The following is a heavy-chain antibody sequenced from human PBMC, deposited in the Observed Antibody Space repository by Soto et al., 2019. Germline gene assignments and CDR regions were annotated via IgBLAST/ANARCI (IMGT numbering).Heavy chain of an antibody. Sequence: GSLRLSCTASGFTFSSYWMHWVRQAPGKGLVWVSSINSDGSSTSYADSVKGRFTISRDNAKNTLYLQMKSLRAEDTAVYYCASVAPYYYDSSGYYYDAYWFDPWGQGTLVTVSS. D-gene: IGHD3-22*01. CDR3: ASVAPYYYDSSGYYYDAYWFDP. V-gene: IGHV3-74*01. J-gene: IGHJ5*02. CDR2: INSDGSST. CDR1: GFTFSSYW.